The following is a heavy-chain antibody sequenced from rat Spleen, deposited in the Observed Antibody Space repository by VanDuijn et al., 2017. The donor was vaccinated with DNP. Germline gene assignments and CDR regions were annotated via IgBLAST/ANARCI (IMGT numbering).Heavy chain of an antibody. Sequence: EVKLVESGGGLVQPGRSLKLSCAASGFNFNDYWMGWVRQAPGKGLQWIGEINEDGSIQNYGPPLKDRISISRDNVQSILYLQMSELGSDDTGVYYCVTRGDPYDNWFAYWGRGTLVTVSS. D-gene: IGHD4-2*01. V-gene: IGHV4-2*01. CDR1: GFNFNDYW. CDR2: INEDGSIQ. J-gene: IGHJ3*01. CDR3: VTRGDPYDNWFAY.